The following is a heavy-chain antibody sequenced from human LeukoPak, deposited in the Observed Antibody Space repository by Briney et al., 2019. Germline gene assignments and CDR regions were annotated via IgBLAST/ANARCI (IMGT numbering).Heavy chain of an antibody. J-gene: IGHJ5*02. CDR2: IYYSGST. Sequence: SETLSLTCTVSGGSISSSSYYWGWIRQPPGKGLEWIGSIYYSGSTYYNPSLKSRITISVDTSKNQFSLKLSSVTAADTAVYYCARDLAAADKNNWFDPWGQGTLVTVSS. V-gene: IGHV4-39*07. CDR1: GGSISSSSYY. D-gene: IGHD6-13*01. CDR3: ARDLAAADKNNWFDP.